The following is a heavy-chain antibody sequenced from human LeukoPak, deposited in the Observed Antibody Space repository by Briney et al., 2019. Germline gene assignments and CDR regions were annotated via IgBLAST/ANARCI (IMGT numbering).Heavy chain of an antibody. CDR2: ISGSGGST. CDR1: GFTSSSYA. CDR3: AKGRIVVVVAAAFDY. J-gene: IGHJ4*02. D-gene: IGHD2-15*01. Sequence: GGSLRLSCAASGFTSSSYAMSWVRQAPGKGLEWVSAISGSGGSTYYADSVKGRFTISRDNSKNTLYLQMNSLRAEDPAVYYCAKGRIVVVVAAAFDYWGQGTLVTVSS. V-gene: IGHV3-23*01.